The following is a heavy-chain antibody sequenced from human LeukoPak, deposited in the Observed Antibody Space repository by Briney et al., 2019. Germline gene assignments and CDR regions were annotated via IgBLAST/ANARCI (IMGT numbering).Heavy chain of an antibody. D-gene: IGHD1-26*01. Sequence: GGSLRLSCAASGFTFGSYSMNWVRQAPGKGLEWVSSISSSSYIYYADSVKGRFTISRDNAKNSLYLQMNSLRAEDTAVYYCARIPRIVGASPPDYWGQGTLVTVSS. CDR2: ISSSSYI. CDR1: GFTFGSYS. J-gene: IGHJ4*02. V-gene: IGHV3-21*01. CDR3: ARIPRIVGASPPDY.